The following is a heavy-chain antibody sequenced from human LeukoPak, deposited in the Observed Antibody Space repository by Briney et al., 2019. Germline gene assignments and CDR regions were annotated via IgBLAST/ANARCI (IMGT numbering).Heavy chain of an antibody. CDR2: INHSGST. CDR1: GGSFSGYY. J-gene: IGHJ6*03. V-gene: IGHV4-34*01. D-gene: IGHD5-18*01. Sequence: SETLSLTCAVYGGSFSGYYWSWIRQPPGKGLEWIGEINHSGSTNYSPSLKSRVTISVDTSKNQFSLKLSSVTAADTAVYYCARGRRWIQLGKGYYYMDVWGKGTTVTVSS. CDR3: ARGRRWIQLGKGYYYMDV.